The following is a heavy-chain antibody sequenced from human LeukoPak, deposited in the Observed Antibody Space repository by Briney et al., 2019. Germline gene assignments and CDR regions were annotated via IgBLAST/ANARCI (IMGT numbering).Heavy chain of an antibody. V-gene: IGHV1-2*02. D-gene: IGHD3-10*01. CDR1: GYSFTGYD. Sequence: AASVKVSCKPSGYSFTGYDMHWVRQAPGPGLEWMGWINPNSGGANYAQKFQDRVTMTRDTSLSTAYMELSRLRSDDPSVYYFSRHLEIRGVVYYFDYWGQGTLVTVSS. CDR3: SRHLEIRGVVYYFDY. CDR2: INPNSGGA. J-gene: IGHJ4*02.